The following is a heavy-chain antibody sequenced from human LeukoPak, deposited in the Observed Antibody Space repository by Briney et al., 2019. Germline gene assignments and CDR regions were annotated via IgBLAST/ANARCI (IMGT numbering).Heavy chain of an antibody. D-gene: IGHD3-16*01. CDR1: GFTVSSNY. CDR2: IYYSGST. CDR3: ARWGEVYWYFDL. Sequence: GSLRLSCAASGFTVSSNYMSWIRQPPGKGLEWIGYIYYSGSTNYNPSLKSRVTISVDTSKNQFSLKLSSVTAADTAVYYCARWGEVYWYFDLWGRGTLVTVSS. J-gene: IGHJ2*01. V-gene: IGHV4-59*08.